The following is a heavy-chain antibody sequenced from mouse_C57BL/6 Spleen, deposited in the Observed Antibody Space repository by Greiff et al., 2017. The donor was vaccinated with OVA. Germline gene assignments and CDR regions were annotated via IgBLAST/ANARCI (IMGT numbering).Heavy chain of an antibody. D-gene: IGHD2-3*01. CDR3: ARWWMVRYAMDY. Sequence: VQLQQPGAELVKPGASVKLSCKASGYTFTSYWMHWVKQRPGQGLEWIGMIHPNSGSTNYNEKFKSKATLTVDNSSSTAYMQLSSLTSEDSAVYYCARWWMVRYAMDYWGQGTSVTVAS. CDR2: IHPNSGST. J-gene: IGHJ4*01. V-gene: IGHV1-64*01. CDR1: GYTFTSYW.